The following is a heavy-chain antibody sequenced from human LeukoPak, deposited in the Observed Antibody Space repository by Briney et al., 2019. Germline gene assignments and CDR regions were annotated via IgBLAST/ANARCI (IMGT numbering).Heavy chain of an antibody. Sequence: GGSLRLSCAASGFTFSSYSMNWVRQAPGKGLEWVSSISNSGSSIYYADSVKGRFTISRDNAKNSLYLQMNGLRAEDTAVYYCLRDEVGATTEFDYWGQGALVTVAS. V-gene: IGHV3-21*01. CDR3: LRDEVGATTEFDY. D-gene: IGHD1-26*01. CDR2: ISNSGSSI. J-gene: IGHJ4*02. CDR1: GFTFSSYS.